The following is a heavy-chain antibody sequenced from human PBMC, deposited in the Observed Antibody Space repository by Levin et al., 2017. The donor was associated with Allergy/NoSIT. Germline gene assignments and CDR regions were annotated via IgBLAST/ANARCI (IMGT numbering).Heavy chain of an antibody. Sequence: GESLKISCAASGFTFSSYWMHWVRQDPGKGLVWVSRINSDGSMTSYADSVKGRLTISRDNAKNTLYLQMNSLRAEDTAVFYCARAATGTTSFYYWGRGPMDTVS. CDR2: INSDGSMT. CDR3: ARAATGTTSFYY. CDR1: GFTFSSYW. D-gene: IGHD1-7*01. V-gene: IGHV3-74*01. J-gene: IGHJ4*02.